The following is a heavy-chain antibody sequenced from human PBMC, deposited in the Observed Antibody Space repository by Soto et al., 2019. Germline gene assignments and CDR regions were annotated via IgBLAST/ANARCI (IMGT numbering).Heavy chain of an antibody. D-gene: IGHD3-16*02. Sequence: QVQLVESGGGVVQPGRSLRLSCAASGFTFSSYGMHWVRQAPGKGLEWVAVIWYDGSNKYYADSVKGRFTISRDNSKNTLYLQMNSLRAEDTAVYYCARDDYVWGRYRSHYGMDVWGQGTTVTVSS. CDR2: IWYDGSNK. CDR3: ARDDYVWGRYRSHYGMDV. CDR1: GFTFSSYG. V-gene: IGHV3-33*01. J-gene: IGHJ6*02.